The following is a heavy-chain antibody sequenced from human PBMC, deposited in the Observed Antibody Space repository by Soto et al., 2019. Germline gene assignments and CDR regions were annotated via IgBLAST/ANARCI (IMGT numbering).Heavy chain of an antibody. CDR2: IYWNDDK. V-gene: IGHV2-5*01. D-gene: IGHD3-3*01. CDR3: APSRGCLEWLLYGFDY. Sequence: QITLKASGPTLVKPTKTLTLTCTFSGFSLSTSGVGVGWIRQPPGKALAWLALIYWNDDKSYSPSLKSRLTLTKDISKNEVVLKIINMDAVDTATYYCAPSRGCLEWLLYGFDYWGQGPLVTVSS. CDR1: GFSLSTSGVG. J-gene: IGHJ4*02.